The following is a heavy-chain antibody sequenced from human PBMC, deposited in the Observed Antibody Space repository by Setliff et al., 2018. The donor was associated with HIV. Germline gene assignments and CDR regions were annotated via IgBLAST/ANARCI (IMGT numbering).Heavy chain of an antibody. V-gene: IGHV1-18*01. CDR3: ATDPGYSSTWYSESFQH. J-gene: IGHJ1*01. CDR1: GYTFTNYG. Sequence: ASVKVSCKASGYTFTNYGISWVRQAPGQGLEWMGWISAYNGNTNYAQKLQDRVTMTTDTSTSTAYMELSSLRSDGTAMYYCATDPGYSSTWYSESFQHWGQGTVVTSPQ. CDR2: ISAYNGNT. D-gene: IGHD6-13*01.